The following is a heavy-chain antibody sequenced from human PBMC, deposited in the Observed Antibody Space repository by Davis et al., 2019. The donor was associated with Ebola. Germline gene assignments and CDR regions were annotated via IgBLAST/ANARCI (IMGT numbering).Heavy chain of an antibody. D-gene: IGHD6-6*01. CDR2: IYYSGST. CDR1: GGSISSYY. J-gene: IGHJ4*02. CDR3: ARDGEYSSSSGEYYFDY. V-gene: IGHV4-59*12. Sequence: SETLSLTCTVSGGSISSYYWSWIRQPPGKGLEWIGYIYYSGSTNYNPSLKSRVSIPVDKSKNQFSLKLSSVTAADTAVYYCARDGEYSSSSGEYYFDYWGQGTLVTVSS.